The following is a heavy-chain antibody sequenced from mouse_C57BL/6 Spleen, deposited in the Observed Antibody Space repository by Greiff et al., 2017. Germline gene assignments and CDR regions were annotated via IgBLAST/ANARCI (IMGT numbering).Heavy chain of an antibody. CDR1: GFTFSDYG. J-gene: IGHJ3*01. Sequence: EVMLVESGGGLVKPGGSLKLSCAASGFTFSDYGMHWVRQAPEKGLEWVAYISSGSSTIYYADTVKGRFTISRDNAKNTLFLQMSSLRSEDTAMYYCAMNWDVPFAYWGQGTMVTVSA. V-gene: IGHV5-17*01. CDR3: AMNWDVPFAY. CDR2: ISSGSSTI. D-gene: IGHD4-1*01.